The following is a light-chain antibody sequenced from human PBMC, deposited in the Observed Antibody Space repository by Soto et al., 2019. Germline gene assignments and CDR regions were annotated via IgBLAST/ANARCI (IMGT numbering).Light chain of an antibody. J-gene: IGKJ1*01. CDR2: AAS. CDR1: QDIIRY. CDR3: QQYRT. V-gene: IGKV1-9*01. Sequence: DIQLTQSPSFLSASVGDRVTITCRASQDIIRYLAWYYQRPGKAPKLLIYAASTLQSGVPSRFSGSGSGTEFTLTISSLQPEDFATYYCQQYRTFGQGTKVEIK.